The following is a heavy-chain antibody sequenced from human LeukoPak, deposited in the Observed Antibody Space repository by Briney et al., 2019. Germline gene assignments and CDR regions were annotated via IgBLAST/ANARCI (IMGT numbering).Heavy chain of an antibody. J-gene: IGHJ4*02. CDR2: IYYSGST. D-gene: IGHD3-22*01. V-gene: IGHV4-39*01. CDR3: ARRDSSGYYPIDY. Sequence: SETLSLTCTVSGGSISSSSYYWGWIRQPPGKGLEWIGSIYYSGSTYYNPSLKSRVTISVDTSKNQFSLKLSSVTAADTAVYYCARRDSSGYYPIDYWGQGTLVTVSS. CDR1: GGSISSSSYY.